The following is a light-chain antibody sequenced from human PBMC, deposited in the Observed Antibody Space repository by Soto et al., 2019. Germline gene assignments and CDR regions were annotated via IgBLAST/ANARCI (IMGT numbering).Light chain of an antibody. CDR2: WGS. Sequence: DIVMTQSPDFLGVSLGERATINCQSNQSVLYDFNNKNYLAWYQQKPGQPLKKIIHWGSVRESGVPDRFSGSGLQTVSPLPITGLQVKAVQVYIGPKYYLLPSPFGGGPRWTSN. CDR3: PKYYLLPSP. CDR1: QSVLYDFNNKNY. J-gene: IGKJ4*01. V-gene: IGKV4-1*01.